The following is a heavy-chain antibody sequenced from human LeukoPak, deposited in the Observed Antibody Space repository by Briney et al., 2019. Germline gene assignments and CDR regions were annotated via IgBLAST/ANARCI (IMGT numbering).Heavy chain of an antibody. Sequence: SVKVSCKASGGTYSSYAISGVRQARGRGLEWMGGIIHIFGRANYAQKLQGRVTITTDESTSTAYMELSSLRSEDTAVYYCARDNHTYYYDSSGSIYWGQGTLVTVSS. D-gene: IGHD3-22*01. CDR2: IIHIFGRA. V-gene: IGHV1-69*05. CDR3: ARDNHTYYYDSSGSIY. J-gene: IGHJ4*02. CDR1: GGTYSSYA.